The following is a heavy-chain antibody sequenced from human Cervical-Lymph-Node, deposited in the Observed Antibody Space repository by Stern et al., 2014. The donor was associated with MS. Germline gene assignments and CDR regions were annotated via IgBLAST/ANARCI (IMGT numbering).Heavy chain of an antibody. D-gene: IGHD6-19*01. J-gene: IGHJ4*02. CDR2: IEWDDEK. V-gene: IGHV2-70*01. CDR1: GFSLSTSGMS. Sequence: QVTLKESGPALVKPTQTLTLTCSFSGFSLSTSGMSVTWIRQSPGKALAWLALIEWDDEKYYNTSLRTRLAISKDTSKNQVVLTMTNMDPVDTGTYYCALSHGSSGWYAYWGQGTLVTVSS. CDR3: ALSHGSSGWYAY.